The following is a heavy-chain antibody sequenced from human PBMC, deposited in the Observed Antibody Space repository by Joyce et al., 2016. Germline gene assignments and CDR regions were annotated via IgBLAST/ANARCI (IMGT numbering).Heavy chain of an antibody. CDR2: ISPNFGKI. V-gene: IGHV1-69*01. Sequence: QVQLVQSGAGVKKPGSSVKVSCKASGGPFNNYGLTWVRQAPGQGLEWMGVISPNFGKINYAQRFQDRVTITADESTATVYMELSSLRSADTAIYYWARTGWCSSTSCPFGLDVWGQGTTVSVSS. D-gene: IGHD2-2*01. J-gene: IGHJ6*02. CDR3: ARTGWCSSTSCPFGLDV. CDR1: GGPFNNYG.